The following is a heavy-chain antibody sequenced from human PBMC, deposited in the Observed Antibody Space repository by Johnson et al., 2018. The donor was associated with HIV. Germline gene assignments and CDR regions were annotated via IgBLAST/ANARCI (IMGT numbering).Heavy chain of an antibody. D-gene: IGHD2-21*02. V-gene: IGHV3-30-3*01. CDR2: ISYDGSNK. CDR1: RFTFSSYA. CDR3: VRGDGVTSAFDI. J-gene: IGHJ3*02. Sequence: QVQLVESGGGVVQPGRSLRLSCAASRFTFSSYAMHWVRQAPGKGLEWVALISYDGSNKYYADSVKGRFTISRDNSKNTLYLQMNSLRAEDTAVYYCVRGDGVTSAFDIWGQGTMVTVSS.